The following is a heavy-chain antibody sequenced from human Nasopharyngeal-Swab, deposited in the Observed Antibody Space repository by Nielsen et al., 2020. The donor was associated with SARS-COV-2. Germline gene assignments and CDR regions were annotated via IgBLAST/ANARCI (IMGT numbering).Heavy chain of an antibody. Sequence: GESLKISCASSGFTFRSYSMNCVRQAPGKGLEWVSSISSSSSYIYYADSVKGRFTISRDNAKNSLYLQMNSLRAEDTAVYYCARDRGGRYSSSWYEDGFDYWGQGTLVTVSS. V-gene: IGHV3-21*01. D-gene: IGHD6-13*01. CDR2: ISSSSSYI. CDR3: ARDRGGRYSSSWYEDGFDY. CDR1: GFTFRSYS. J-gene: IGHJ4*02.